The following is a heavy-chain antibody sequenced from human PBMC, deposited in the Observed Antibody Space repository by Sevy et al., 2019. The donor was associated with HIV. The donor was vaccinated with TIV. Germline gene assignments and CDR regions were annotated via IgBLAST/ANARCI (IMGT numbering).Heavy chain of an antibody. D-gene: IGHD2-2*01. V-gene: IGHV5-51*01. Sequence: GESLKISCKGSGYSFTSYWIGWVRQMPGKGLEWMGIIYPGDSDTRYSPSFQGQVTISADKSIVTAYLQWNSLKASDTAMYYCARSLSSSYYYYGMDVWGQGTTVTVSS. CDR2: IYPGDSDT. CDR1: GYSFTSYW. CDR3: ARSLSSSYYYYGMDV. J-gene: IGHJ6*02.